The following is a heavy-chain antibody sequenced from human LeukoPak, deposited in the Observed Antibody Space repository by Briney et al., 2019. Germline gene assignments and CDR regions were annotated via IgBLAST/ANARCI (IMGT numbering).Heavy chain of an antibody. CDR1: GASISSYY. J-gene: IGHJ5*02. CDR2: IYYSGST. D-gene: IGHD5-12*01. CDR3: ARVLGYRIDP. Sequence: PSETLSLTCTVSGASISSYYWSWIRQPPGKGLEWIGYIYYSGSTNYNPSLKSRATISVDTSKNQFSLKLSSVTAADTAVYYCARVLGYRIDPWGQGTLVTVSS. V-gene: IGHV4-59*01.